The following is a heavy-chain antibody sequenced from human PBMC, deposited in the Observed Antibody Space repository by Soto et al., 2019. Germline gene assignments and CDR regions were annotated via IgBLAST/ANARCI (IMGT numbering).Heavy chain of an antibody. J-gene: IGHJ3*02. CDR2: ISWNSGSI. CDR1: GFTFDDYA. CDR3: AKVVVVAASLDAFDI. D-gene: IGHD2-15*01. V-gene: IGHV3-9*01. Sequence: GGSLRLSCAASGFTFDDYAMHWVRQAPGKGLEWVSGISWNSGSIGYADSVKGRFTISRDNAKNSLYLQMNSLRAEDTALYYCAKVVVVAASLDAFDIWGQGTMVTVSS.